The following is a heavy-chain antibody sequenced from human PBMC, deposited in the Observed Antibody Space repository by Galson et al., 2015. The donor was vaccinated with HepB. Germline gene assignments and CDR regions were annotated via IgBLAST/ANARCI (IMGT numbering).Heavy chain of an antibody. CDR3: AYICSSASGLIDY. D-gene: IGHD2-2*01. CDR2: INPSGGST. Sequence: SVKVSCKASGYTFTTYNFHWVRQAPGQGLEWMGMINPSGGSTNYAQNFQGRVTMTRDTSTSKVYMELSSLTSEDTAVYYCAYICSSASGLIDYWGQGTPVTFSS. CDR1: GYTFTTYN. V-gene: IGHV1-46*01. J-gene: IGHJ4*02.